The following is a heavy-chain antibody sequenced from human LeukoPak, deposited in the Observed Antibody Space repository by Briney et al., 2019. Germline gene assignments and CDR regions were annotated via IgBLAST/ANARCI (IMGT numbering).Heavy chain of an antibody. V-gene: IGHV1-2*02. D-gene: IGHD3-3*01. CDR3: ARPMDGFWSGSLYYYYYMDV. Sequence: ASVKVSCKASGYTFTGYYMHWVRQAPGQGLEWMGWINPNSGGTNYAQKVQGRVTMTRDTSISTAYMELNRLRSDDTAVYYCARPMDGFWSGSLYYYYYMDVWGKGTTVTVSS. J-gene: IGHJ6*03. CDR2: INPNSGGT. CDR1: GYTFTGYY.